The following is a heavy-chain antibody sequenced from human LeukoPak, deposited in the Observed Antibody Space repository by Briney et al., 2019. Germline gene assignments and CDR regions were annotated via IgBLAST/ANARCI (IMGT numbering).Heavy chain of an antibody. D-gene: IGHD4-17*01. Sequence: SETLSLTCTVSGGSITSYYWSWIRQPPGKGLEWIASIYYPGSTNYNPSLESRVTISVDTSKNQFSLRLSSVTAADTAVYYCARLTVTTAIDYWGQGTLVTVSS. CDR2: IYYPGST. CDR3: ARLTVTTAIDY. J-gene: IGHJ4*02. CDR1: GGSITSYY. V-gene: IGHV4-59*01.